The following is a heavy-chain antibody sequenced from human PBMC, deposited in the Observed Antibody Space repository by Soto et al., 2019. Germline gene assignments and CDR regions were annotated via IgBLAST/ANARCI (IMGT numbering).Heavy chain of an antibody. D-gene: IGHD5-12*01. CDR3: AIVTGYENVPQDY. J-gene: IGHJ4*02. CDR1: GGSISSSNW. V-gene: IGHV4-4*02. CDR2: IYHSGST. Sequence: QVQLQESGPGLVKPSGTLSLTCAVSGGSISSSNWWSWVRHPPGKGLEWIGEIYHSGSTNYNPSLKRRVTITVDQSKHQFSLKLSSVPAEDTAVYYCAIVTGYENVPQDYWGQGTLVTVYS.